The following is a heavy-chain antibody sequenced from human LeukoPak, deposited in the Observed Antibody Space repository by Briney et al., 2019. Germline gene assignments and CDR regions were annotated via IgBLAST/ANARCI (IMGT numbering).Heavy chain of an antibody. D-gene: IGHD1-7*01. Sequence: GRSLRLSCAASGFTFSSYAMHWVRQAPGKGLEWVAVISYDGSNKYYADSVKGRFTISRDNSKNTLYLQMNSLRAEDTAVYYCARDHLTGTRRVNWFDPWGQGTLVTVSS. CDR1: GFTFSSYA. J-gene: IGHJ5*02. V-gene: IGHV3-30-3*01. CDR3: ARDHLTGTRRVNWFDP. CDR2: ISYDGSNK.